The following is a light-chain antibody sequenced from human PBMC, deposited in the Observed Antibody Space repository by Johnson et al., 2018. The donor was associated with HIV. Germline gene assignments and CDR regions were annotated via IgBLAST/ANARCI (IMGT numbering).Light chain of an antibody. J-gene: IGLJ1*01. Sequence: HSVLTQPPSVSAAPGQKVTISCSGSSSNIGNNYVSWYQQLPGTAPKVLIHENNKRPSGIPDRFSGSKSGTSATLGITGLQTGDEADYYCGTWDSSLSAVFGTGTKVTVL. V-gene: IGLV1-51*02. CDR1: SSNIGNNY. CDR2: ENN. CDR3: GTWDSSLSAV.